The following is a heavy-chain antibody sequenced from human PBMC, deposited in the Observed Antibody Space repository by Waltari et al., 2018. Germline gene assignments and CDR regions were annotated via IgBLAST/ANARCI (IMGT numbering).Heavy chain of an antibody. CDR2: INPNSGGT. D-gene: IGHD3-3*02. V-gene: IGHV1-2*02. Sequence: QVQLVQSGAEVKKPGASVKVSCKASGYTFTGYYMHWVRQAPGQGLEWMGWINPNSGGTNYAQKFQGRVTMTRDTSISTAYMELSRLRSDDTAVYYCARGPRIFGVVYYYYMDVWGKGTTVTISS. CDR3: ARGPRIFGVVYYYYMDV. J-gene: IGHJ6*03. CDR1: GYTFTGYY.